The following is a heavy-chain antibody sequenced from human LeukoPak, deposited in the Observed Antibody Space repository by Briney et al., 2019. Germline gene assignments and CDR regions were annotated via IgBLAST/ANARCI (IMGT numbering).Heavy chain of an antibody. V-gene: IGHV3-7*03. Sequence: GGSLRLSCAASGFTFSSYWMSWVRQAPGKGLEWVGNIKQDGSETYYVDSVRGRYTISRDNAKNSLYLQMNSLRAEDTAVYYCARGDSSGYYLIGDYWGQGTLVTVSS. CDR2: IKQDGSET. J-gene: IGHJ4*02. D-gene: IGHD3-22*01. CDR1: GFTFSSYW. CDR3: ARGDSSGYYLIGDY.